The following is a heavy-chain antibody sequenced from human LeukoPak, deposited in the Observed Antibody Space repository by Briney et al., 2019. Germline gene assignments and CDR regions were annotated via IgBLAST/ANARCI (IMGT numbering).Heavy chain of an antibody. Sequence: PSETLSLTCAVYGGSFSGYYWSWIRQPPGKGLEWIGYIYYSGSTYYNPSLKSRVTISVDTSKNQFSLKLSSVTAADTAVYYCATGYSGYDFDYWGQGTLVTVSS. J-gene: IGHJ4*02. CDR3: ATGYSGYDFDY. CDR1: GGSFSGYY. V-gene: IGHV4-59*06. CDR2: IYYSGST. D-gene: IGHD5-12*01.